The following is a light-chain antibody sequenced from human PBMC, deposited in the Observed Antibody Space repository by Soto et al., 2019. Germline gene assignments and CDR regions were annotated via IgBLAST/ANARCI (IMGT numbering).Light chain of an antibody. V-gene: IGKV1-39*01. CDR2: DAS. CDR3: QQSYSTPLT. Sequence: DIQMTQSPSSLSASVGDRVTITCRASQSISSYLNWYQQKPGKAPKLLIYDASSLQSGVPSRFSGSGSGTDFTLTISSLQPEDFATYYCQQSYSTPLTVGQGTKVEIK. CDR1: QSISSY. J-gene: IGKJ1*01.